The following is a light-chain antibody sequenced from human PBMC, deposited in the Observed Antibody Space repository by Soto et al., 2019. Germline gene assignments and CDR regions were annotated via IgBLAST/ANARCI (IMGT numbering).Light chain of an antibody. Sequence: EIVMTQSPATLSVSPGERATLSCRASRSVSTNLAWYQQKPGQAPRLLIYGASTRATGVPARFSGSGSGKEFTLTISSLQSEDSAVYYCQQYNKWPPWTFGQGTKVEIK. V-gene: IGKV3-15*01. CDR3: QQYNKWPPWT. CDR1: RSVSTN. J-gene: IGKJ1*01. CDR2: GAS.